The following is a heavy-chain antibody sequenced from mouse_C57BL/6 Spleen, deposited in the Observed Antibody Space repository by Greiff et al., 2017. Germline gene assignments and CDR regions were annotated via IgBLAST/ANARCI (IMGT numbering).Heavy chain of an antibody. Sequence: VQLQESGAELAKPGASVKLSCKASGYTFTSYWMHWVKQRPGQGLEWIGYINPSSGYTKYNQKFKDKATLTADKSSSTAYMQLSSLTYEDSAVYYCARSYSNPAAWFAYWGQGTLVTVSA. D-gene: IGHD2-5*01. CDR1: GYTFTSYW. CDR3: ARSYSNPAAWFAY. CDR2: INPSSGYT. V-gene: IGHV1-7*01. J-gene: IGHJ3*01.